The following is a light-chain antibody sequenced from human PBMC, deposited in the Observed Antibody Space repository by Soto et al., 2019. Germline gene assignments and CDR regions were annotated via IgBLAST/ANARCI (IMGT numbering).Light chain of an antibody. CDR2: WAS. CDR3: QQYYSTPQT. V-gene: IGKV4-1*01. CDR1: QSVLYSSNNKNY. J-gene: IGKJ1*01. Sequence: DIVMTQSPDSLAVSLGERATINCKSSQSVLYSSNNKNYLAWYQQKPGQPPKLLIYWASTRESGVPDRFSGSGSGTDFTLTISSXXXEDVAVYYCQQYYSTPQTFGQGTKV.